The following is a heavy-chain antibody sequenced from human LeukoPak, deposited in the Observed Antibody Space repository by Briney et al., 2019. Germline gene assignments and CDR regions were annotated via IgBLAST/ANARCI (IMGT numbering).Heavy chain of an antibody. CDR1: GYTFTSYD. CDR2: MNPNSGNT. Sequence: ASVKVSCKASGYTFTSYDINWVRQATGQGLEWMGWMNPNSGNTGYAQKFQGRVTMTRNTSISTAYMELSSLRSEDTAVYYCARGASGSYYKGYYYYYMDVWGKGTTVTVSS. D-gene: IGHD1-26*01. CDR3: ARGASGSYYKGYYYYYMDV. J-gene: IGHJ6*03. V-gene: IGHV1-8*01.